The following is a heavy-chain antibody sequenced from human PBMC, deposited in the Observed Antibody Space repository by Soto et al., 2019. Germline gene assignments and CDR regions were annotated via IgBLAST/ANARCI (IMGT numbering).Heavy chain of an antibody. V-gene: IGHV1-24*01. Sequence: GASVKVSCKVSGYTLTELSMHWVRQAPGKGLEWMGGFDPEDGETIYAQKFQGRVTMTEDTSTDTAYMELSSLRSEDTAVYYCATGARGYSYGYVGYYFDYWGQGTLVTVSS. J-gene: IGHJ4*02. D-gene: IGHD5-18*01. CDR3: ATGARGYSYGYVGYYFDY. CDR1: GYTLTELS. CDR2: FDPEDGET.